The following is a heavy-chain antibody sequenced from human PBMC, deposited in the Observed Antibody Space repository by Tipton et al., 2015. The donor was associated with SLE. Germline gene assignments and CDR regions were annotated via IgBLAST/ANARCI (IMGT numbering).Heavy chain of an antibody. CDR3: ERPRYNEATDY. Sequence: TLSLTCTVSGGSISSSTYSWGWLRQPPGTGLELIGIIYYSGSTYYNPSLKSRITISVDTSKNQFSLKLSSVTAADTAVYFCERPRYNEATDYWGQGTLVTVFS. CDR1: GGSISSSTYS. D-gene: IGHD5-18*01. V-gene: IGHV4-39*01. CDR2: IYYSGST. J-gene: IGHJ4*02.